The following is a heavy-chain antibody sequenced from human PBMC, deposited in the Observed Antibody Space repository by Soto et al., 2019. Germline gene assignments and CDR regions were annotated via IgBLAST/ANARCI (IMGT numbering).Heavy chain of an antibody. D-gene: IGHD3-3*01. CDR1: GFTFGDYA. V-gene: IGHV3-9*01. CDR3: AKDSRRFLEWPRGAFDI. J-gene: IGHJ3*02. CDR2: ISWNSGSI. Sequence: GGSLRLSCAASGFTFGDYAMHWVRQPPGKGLEWVSGISWNSGSIDYADSVKGRFTISRDNAKNSLYLQMNSLRAEDTALYYCAKDSRRFLEWPRGAFDIWGQGTMVTVSS.